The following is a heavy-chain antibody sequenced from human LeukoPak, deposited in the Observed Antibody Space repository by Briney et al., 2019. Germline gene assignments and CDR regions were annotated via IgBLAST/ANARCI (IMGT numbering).Heavy chain of an antibody. V-gene: IGHV4-34*01. CDR1: GGSFSGYY. Sequence: PETLSLTCAVYGGSFSGYYWSWIRQPPGKGLEWIGEINHSGSTNYNPSLKSRVTISVDTSKNQFSLKLSSVTAADTAVYYCARGRSRGSGSPLDYWGQGTLVTVSS. J-gene: IGHJ4*02. CDR2: INHSGST. D-gene: IGHD3-10*01. CDR3: ARGRSRGSGSPLDY.